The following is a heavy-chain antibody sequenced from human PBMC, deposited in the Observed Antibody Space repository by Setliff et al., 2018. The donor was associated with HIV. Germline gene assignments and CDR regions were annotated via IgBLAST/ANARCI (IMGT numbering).Heavy chain of an antibody. CDR1: GYSISSRYY. CDR3: ARGSKGGFFDY. V-gene: IGHV4-38-2*02. Sequence: PSETLSLTCTVSGYSISSRYYWGWIRQPPGKGLEWIGSVYHTGSTYYNPSLKSRVTISIAISKNQFSLKMSSVTAADTAVYYCARGSKGGFFDYWGQGTLVTVSS. D-gene: IGHD3-16*01. CDR2: VYHTGST. J-gene: IGHJ4*02.